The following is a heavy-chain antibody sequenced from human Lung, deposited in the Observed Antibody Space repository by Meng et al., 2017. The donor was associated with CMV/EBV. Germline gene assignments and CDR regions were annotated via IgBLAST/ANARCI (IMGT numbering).Heavy chain of an antibody. CDR1: GDSIISSNW. Sequence: SETXSLTCAVSGDSIISSNWWSWVRQPPGEGLEWIGEIHHSGTTNYNPSLKSRVTISVDKSKNQFSLKLTSVTAADTAFYYCARRGPQLYDYWGQGTLVTVSS. J-gene: IGHJ4*02. V-gene: IGHV4-4*02. D-gene: IGHD3-10*01. CDR2: IHHSGTT. CDR3: ARRGPQLYDY.